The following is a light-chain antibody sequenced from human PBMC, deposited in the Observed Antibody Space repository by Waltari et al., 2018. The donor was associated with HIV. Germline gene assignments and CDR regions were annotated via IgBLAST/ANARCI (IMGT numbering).Light chain of an antibody. CDR3: QQYEDLPLT. Sequence: DIQMTQSPTSLSASVGDRITIACQASQDISNYLNWPQTKPGMAPKFLISDASILEKGVPSRFTGSGSGTHFTLVINDLQPGDSATYFCQQYEDLPLTYGGGTKVEIK. J-gene: IGKJ4*01. CDR1: QDISNY. CDR2: DAS. V-gene: IGKV1-33*01.